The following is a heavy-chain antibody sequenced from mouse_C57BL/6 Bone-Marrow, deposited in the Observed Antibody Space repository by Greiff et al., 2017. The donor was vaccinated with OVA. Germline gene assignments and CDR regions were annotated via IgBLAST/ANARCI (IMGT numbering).Heavy chain of an antibody. J-gene: IGHJ2*01. CDR1: GFTFTDYY. D-gene: IGHD1-1*01. Sequence: EVMLVESGGGLVQPGGSLSLSCAASGFTFTDYYMSWVRQPPGKALEWLGFIRNKANGYTTEYSASVKGRFTISRDNSQSILYLQMNALGAEDSATYYCASHNYFIYFDYWGQGTTLTVSS. CDR3: ASHNYFIYFDY. CDR2: IRNKANGYTT. V-gene: IGHV7-3*01.